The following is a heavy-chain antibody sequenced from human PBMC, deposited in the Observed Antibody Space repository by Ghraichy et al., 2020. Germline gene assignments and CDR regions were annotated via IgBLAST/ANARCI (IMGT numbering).Heavy chain of an antibody. CDR2: FEPEDGET. CDR1: GSPLSAPF. CDR3: ATDVGRYCSGNSCQESDY. D-gene: IGHD2-2*01. Sequence: ASVKVSCKVSGSPLSAPFTHFDLLSPLQGLEWKGGFEPEDGETIYAQKFQGRVTMTEDTSTDTDYMELSSLRSEDTAVYYCATDVGRYCSGNSCQESDYCVQGTLVTVSS. V-gene: IGHV1-24*01. J-gene: IGHJ4*02.